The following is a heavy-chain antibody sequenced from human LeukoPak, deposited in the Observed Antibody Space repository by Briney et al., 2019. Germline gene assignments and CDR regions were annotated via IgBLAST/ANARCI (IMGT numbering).Heavy chain of an antibody. CDR2: ISSSSSYI. V-gene: IGHV3-21*01. Sequence: GGSLRLSCAASGFTFSSYSMNWVRQAPGKGLEWVSSISSSSSYIYYADSVKGRFTISRDNARNSLYLQMNSLRAEDTAVYYCARVPVVVAASYFDYWGQGTLVTVSS. D-gene: IGHD2-15*01. J-gene: IGHJ4*02. CDR1: GFTFSSYS. CDR3: ARVPVVVAASYFDY.